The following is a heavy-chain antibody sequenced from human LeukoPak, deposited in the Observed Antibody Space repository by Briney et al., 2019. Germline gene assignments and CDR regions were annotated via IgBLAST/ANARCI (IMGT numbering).Heavy chain of an antibody. CDR3: ARTLRQLGSWFDP. V-gene: IGHV1-8*01. CDR1: GYTFTSYD. J-gene: IGHJ5*02. Sequence: ASVKVSCKASGYTFTSYDINWVRQATGQGLEWMGWMNPNSGNTGYAQKFQGRVTMTRNTSISTAYMELSSLRSEDTAVHYCARTLRQLGSWFDPWGQGTLVTVSS. CDR2: MNPNSGNT. D-gene: IGHD6-13*01.